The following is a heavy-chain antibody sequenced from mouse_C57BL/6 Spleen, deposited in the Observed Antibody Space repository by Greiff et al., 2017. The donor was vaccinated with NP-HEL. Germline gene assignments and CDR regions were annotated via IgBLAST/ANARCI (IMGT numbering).Heavy chain of an antibody. J-gene: IGHJ4*01. CDR3: ANLRREYYYAMDY. D-gene: IGHD2-12*01. CDR1: GYTFTSYG. V-gene: IGHV1-81*01. CDR2: IYPRSGNT. Sequence: VQLQESGAELARPGASVKLSCKASGYTFTSYGISWVKQRTGQGLEWIGEIYPRSGNTYYNEKFKGKATLTADKSSSTAYMELRSLTSEDSAVYFCANLRREYYYAMDYWGQGTSVTVSS.